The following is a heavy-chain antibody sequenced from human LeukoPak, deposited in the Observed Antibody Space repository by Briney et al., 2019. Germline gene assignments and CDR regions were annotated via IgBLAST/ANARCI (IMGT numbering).Heavy chain of an antibody. J-gene: IGHJ6*02. CDR3: AREGSGGSRRPDNYYYYGMDV. Sequence: GASVKVSCKASGYTFTSYYMHCVRQAPGQGLEWMGIINPSGGSTSYAQKFQGRVTMTRDTSTSTVYMELSSLRSEDTAVYYCAREGSGGSRRPDNYYYYGMDVWGQGTTVTVSS. D-gene: IGHD2-15*01. V-gene: IGHV1-46*01. CDR1: GYTFTSYY. CDR2: INPSGGST.